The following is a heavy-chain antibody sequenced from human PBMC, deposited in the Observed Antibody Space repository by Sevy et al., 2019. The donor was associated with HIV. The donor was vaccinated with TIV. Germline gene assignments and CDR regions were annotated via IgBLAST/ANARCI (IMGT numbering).Heavy chain of an antibody. D-gene: IGHD3-9*01. CDR3: GEDFTGYNGMDV. J-gene: IGHJ6*02. CDR1: GIIFTSSG. CDR2: ISYNGRDK. V-gene: IGHV3-30*18. Sequence: GGSLRLSCVVSGIIFTSSGMHWVCQAPGKGLEWVAVISYNGRDKYYADSVKGRFTISRDNSKNILYLQMNGLRTEDNAVYYCGEDFTGYNGMDVWGQGTMVTVSS.